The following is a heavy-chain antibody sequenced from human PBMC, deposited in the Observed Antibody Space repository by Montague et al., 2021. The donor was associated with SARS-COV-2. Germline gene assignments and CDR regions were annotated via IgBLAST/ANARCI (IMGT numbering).Heavy chain of an antibody. J-gene: IGHJ6*03. CDR2: IYYSGST. Sequence: SQTLSLTCTVSGGSISSSSHYWGWMRQHPGKGLKWIGSIYYSGSTYYNPSLKSRVTISVDTSKNQFSLKLSSVTAADTAVFYCARHSGDYTIFGVVIYYMDVWGKGTTVTVSS. D-gene: IGHD3-3*01. CDR3: ARHSGDYTIFGVVIYYMDV. V-gene: IGHV4-39*01. CDR1: GGSISSSSHY.